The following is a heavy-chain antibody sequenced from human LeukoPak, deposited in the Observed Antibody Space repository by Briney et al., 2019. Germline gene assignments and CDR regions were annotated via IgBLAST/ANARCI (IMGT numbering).Heavy chain of an antibody. V-gene: IGHV3-30-3*01. CDR3: ASQGGLLWFGELSGGMDV. Sequence: GGSLRLSCAASGFAFDSFAMSWVRQATGKGLEWVAFISYDGSNKYYADSVKGRFTISRDNSKNTLYLQMNSLRAEDTAVYYCASQGGLLWFGELSGGMDVWGQGTTVTVSS. CDR2: ISYDGSNK. D-gene: IGHD3-10*01. CDR1: GFAFDSFA. J-gene: IGHJ6*02.